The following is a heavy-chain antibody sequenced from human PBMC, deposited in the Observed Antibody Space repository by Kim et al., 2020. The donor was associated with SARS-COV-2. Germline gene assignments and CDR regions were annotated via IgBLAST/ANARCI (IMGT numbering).Heavy chain of an antibody. J-gene: IGHJ2*01. CDR2: IYYSGST. CDR1: GGSISSSSYY. CDR3: ARRGGSRWLHPGWYFDP. D-gene: IGHD3-10*01. V-gene: IGHV4-39*01. Sequence: SETLSLTCTVSGGSISSSSYYWGWIRQPPGKGLEGIGSIYYSGSTYYNPSLKSRVTISVDTSKNQFSLKLSSVTAADTAVYYCARRGGSRWLHPGWYFDPWGRGALVTVSS.